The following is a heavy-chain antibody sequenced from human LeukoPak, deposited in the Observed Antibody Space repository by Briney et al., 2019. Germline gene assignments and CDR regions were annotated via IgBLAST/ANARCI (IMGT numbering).Heavy chain of an antibody. CDR2: IRYDGSNK. CDR3: VRKGITILV. J-gene: IGHJ4*02. CDR1: GFNFSHYD. D-gene: IGHD3-9*01. Sequence: GGSLRLSCVASGFNFSHYDMHWVRQAPGKGLEWVAFIRYDGSNKYYADSVKGRFTISRDNSKNTLYLQMNSLRAEDTAVYYCVRKGITILVWGQGTLVTVSS. V-gene: IGHV3-30*02.